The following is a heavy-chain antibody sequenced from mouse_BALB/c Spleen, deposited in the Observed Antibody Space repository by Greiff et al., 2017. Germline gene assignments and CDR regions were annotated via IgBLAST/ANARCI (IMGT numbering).Heavy chain of an antibody. Sequence: EVKLVESGGGLVKPGGSLKLSCAASGFAFSSYDMSWVRQTPEKRLEWVAYISSGGGSTYYPDTVKGRFTISRDNAKNTLYLQMSSLKSEDTAMYYCARRFDGYFVWGAGTTVTVSS. D-gene: IGHD2-3*01. J-gene: IGHJ1*01. CDR2: ISSGGGST. V-gene: IGHV5-12-1*01. CDR1: GFAFSSYD. CDR3: ARRFDGYFV.